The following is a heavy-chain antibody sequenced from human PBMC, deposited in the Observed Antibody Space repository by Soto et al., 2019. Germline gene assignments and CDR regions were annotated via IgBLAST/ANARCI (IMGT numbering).Heavy chain of an antibody. CDR3: AKVVAAAGTGEGNWCDP. V-gene: IGHV3-30*18. J-gene: IGHJ5*02. D-gene: IGHD6-13*01. Sequence: QVQLVESGGGVVQPGRSLRLSCAASGFTFSSYGMHWVRQAPGKGLEWVAVISYDGSNKYYADSVKGRFTISRDKSKNTLYLQMNSLRAEDTAVYYCAKVVAAAGTGEGNWCDPWGQGTLVTVSS. CDR2: ISYDGSNK. CDR1: GFTFSSYG.